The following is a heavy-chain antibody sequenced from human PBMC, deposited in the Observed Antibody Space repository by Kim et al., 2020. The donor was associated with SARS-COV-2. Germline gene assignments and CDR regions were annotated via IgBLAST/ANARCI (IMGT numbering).Heavy chain of an antibody. CDR2: IYYSGST. Sequence: SETLSLTCTVSGGSISSGGYYWSWIRQHPGKGLEWIGYIYYSGSTYYNPSLKSRVTISVDTSKNQFSLKLSSVTAADTAVYYCASDPSDSGYSSGWYVYWGQGTLVTVSS. V-gene: IGHV4-31*03. CDR3: ASDPSDSGYSSGWYVY. J-gene: IGHJ4*02. CDR1: GGSISSGGYY. D-gene: IGHD6-19*01.